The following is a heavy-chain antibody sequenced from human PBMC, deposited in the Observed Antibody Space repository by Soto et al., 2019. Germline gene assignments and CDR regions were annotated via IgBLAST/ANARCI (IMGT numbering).Heavy chain of an antibody. D-gene: IGHD3-3*01. Sequence: PAETLSLTCTVSGGSISSGDYYWRRIRQPPGKGLEWIGYIYYSGSTYYNPSLKSRVTISVDTSKNQFSLKLSSVTAAATAVYYCARVPILFWFDPWGQGTLVTVSS. CDR1: GGSISSGDYY. CDR2: IYYSGST. CDR3: ARVPILFWFDP. J-gene: IGHJ5*02. V-gene: IGHV4-30-4*01.